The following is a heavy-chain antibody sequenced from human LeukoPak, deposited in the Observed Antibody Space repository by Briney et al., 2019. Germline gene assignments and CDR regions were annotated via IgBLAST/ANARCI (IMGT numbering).Heavy chain of an antibody. D-gene: IGHD6-19*01. J-gene: IGHJ5*02. CDR3: ARDSSGWEGTFWNWFDP. CDR2: IYTSGST. V-gene: IGHV4-4*07. Sequence: KPSETLSLTCTVSGGSISSYYWSWIRQPAGKGLEWIGRIYTSGSTNYNPSLKSRVTMSVDTPKNQFSLKLSSVTAADTAVYYCARDSSGWEGTFWNWFDPWGQGTLVTVSS. CDR1: GGSISSYY.